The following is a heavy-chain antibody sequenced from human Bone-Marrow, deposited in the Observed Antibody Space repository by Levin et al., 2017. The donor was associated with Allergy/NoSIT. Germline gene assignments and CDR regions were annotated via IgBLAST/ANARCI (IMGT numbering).Heavy chain of an antibody. J-gene: IGHJ3*02. Sequence: GESLKISCKASGYTFDFYGISWLRQAPGQGLEWMGWISPYNGNTNYAQKLQGGVTMTTDTSTSTAYMELTSLRSDDTAVYYCAREMAETAADTFDIWGQGTMVTVSS. V-gene: IGHV1-18*01. CDR1: GYTFDFYG. CDR3: AREMAETAADTFDI. CDR2: ISPYNGNT. D-gene: IGHD2-8*01.